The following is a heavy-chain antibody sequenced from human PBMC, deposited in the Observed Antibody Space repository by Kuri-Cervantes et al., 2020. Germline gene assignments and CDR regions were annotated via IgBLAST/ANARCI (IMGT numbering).Heavy chain of an antibody. J-gene: IGHJ4*02. D-gene: IGHD1-1*01. CDR2: ISGSGGST. CDR3: AKAPNWNAYDYFDY. V-gene: IGHV3-23*01. Sequence: LSLTCAASGFTFSSYAMSWVRQAPGKGLEWVSAISGSGGSTYYADSVKGRFTISRDNSKNTLYLQMNSLRAEDTAVYYCAKAPNWNAYDYFDYWGQGTLVTVSS. CDR1: GFTFSSYA.